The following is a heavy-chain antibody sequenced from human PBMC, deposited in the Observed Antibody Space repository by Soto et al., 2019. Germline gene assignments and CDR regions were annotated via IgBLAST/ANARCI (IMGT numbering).Heavy chain of an antibody. CDR1: GYSFTSYW. D-gene: IGHD3-22*01. CDR3: ARHKYYYDSSGYSNWFDP. Sequence: PGESLKISCKGSGYSFTSYWIGWVRQMPWKGLEWMGIIYPGDSDTRYSPSFQGQVTISADKSISTAYLQWSSLKDSDTAMYYCARHKYYYDSSGYSNWFDPWGQGTMVTV. V-gene: IGHV5-51*01. J-gene: IGHJ5*02. CDR2: IYPGDSDT.